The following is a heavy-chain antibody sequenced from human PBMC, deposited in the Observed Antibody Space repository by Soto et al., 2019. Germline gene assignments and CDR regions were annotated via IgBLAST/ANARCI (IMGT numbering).Heavy chain of an antibody. J-gene: IGHJ6*03. CDR3: ARHHRGYYYYYYMDV. V-gene: IGHV4-59*08. Sequence: SETLCLTCTVSGGSISSYYWSWIRQPPGKGLEWIGYIYYSGSTNYNPSLKSRVTISVDTSKNQFSLKLSSVTAADTAVYYCARHHRGYYYYYYMDVWGKGTTVSVSS. CDR1: GGSISSYY. CDR2: IYYSGST.